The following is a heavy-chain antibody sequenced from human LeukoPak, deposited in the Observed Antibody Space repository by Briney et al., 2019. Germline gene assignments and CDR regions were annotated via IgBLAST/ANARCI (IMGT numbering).Heavy chain of an antibody. CDR1: GFSFGSYG. Sequence: GGSLRLSCAASGFSFGSYGIHWVRQAPGKGLEWVAVISHEGSYKSYADSVKGRFTISRDNSKNMVYLQLNSLRAEDTAVYYCARTREQWQVLDYWGQGTLVTVPS. V-gene: IGHV3-30*03. J-gene: IGHJ4*02. D-gene: IGHD6-19*01. CDR3: ARTREQWQVLDY. CDR2: ISHEGSYK.